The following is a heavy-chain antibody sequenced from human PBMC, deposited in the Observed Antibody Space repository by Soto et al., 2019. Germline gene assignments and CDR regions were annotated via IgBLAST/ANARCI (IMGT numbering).Heavy chain of an antibody. CDR3: AASYGSGYRAFDY. CDR1: GDTFSFYT. J-gene: IGHJ4*02. V-gene: IGHV1-69*02. D-gene: IGHD3-10*01. Sequence: VKVSCKASGDTFSFYTINWVRQAPGLGLEWVGRINPIVSMSNYAQKFQGRVSMTADKSTSTAYMELRSLRSDDTAMYFCAASYGSGYRAFDYWGQGALVTVSS. CDR2: INPIVSMS.